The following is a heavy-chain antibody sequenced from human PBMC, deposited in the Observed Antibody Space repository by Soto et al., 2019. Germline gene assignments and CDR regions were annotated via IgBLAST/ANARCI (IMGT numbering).Heavy chain of an antibody. V-gene: IGHV3-33*01. CDR1: GFTFSRYG. CDR2: IWSGGSNE. CDR3: ARGPGTSYFDY. D-gene: IGHD2-2*01. J-gene: IGHJ4*02. Sequence: QVQLVETGGGVVQPGRSLRLSCAASGFTFSRYGMHWVRQAPGKGLEWVAVIWSGGSNENYADSVKGRFTISRDKSKNMLYLQMNSMRAEDTAVYYCARGPGTSYFDYWGQGSLVTVSS.